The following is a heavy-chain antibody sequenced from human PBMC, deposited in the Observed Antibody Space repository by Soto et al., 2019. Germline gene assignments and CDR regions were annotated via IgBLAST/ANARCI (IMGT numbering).Heavy chain of an antibody. CDR3: ARRQWLVGGYYYGMDV. CDR1: GYTFTSYG. J-gene: IGHJ6*02. CDR2: TSAYNGNT. Sequence: QVQLVQSGAEVKKPGASVKVSCKASGYTFTSYGISWVRQAPGQGLEWMGWTSAYNGNTNYAQKLQGRVTMTTDTXTXXAYMELRSLRSEDTAVYYCARRQWLVGGYYYGMDVWGQGTTVTVSS. V-gene: IGHV1-18*01. D-gene: IGHD6-19*01.